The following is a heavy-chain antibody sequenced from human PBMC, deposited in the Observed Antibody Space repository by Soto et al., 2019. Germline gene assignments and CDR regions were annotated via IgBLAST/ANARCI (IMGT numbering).Heavy chain of an antibody. J-gene: IGHJ4*02. CDR2: ISWDSGTL. D-gene: IGHD6-19*01. V-gene: IGHV3-9*01. CDR1: GFTFDDYA. CDR3: AKDRGLVLSFYFDY. Sequence: EVQLVESGGGLVQPGRSLRLSCAASGFTFDDYAMHWVRQAPGKGLEWVSGISWDSGTLGYADSVKGRFTISRDKAKNSLYLQMNSLRAEENAFYYCAKDRGLVLSFYFDYWGQGTLVTVSS.